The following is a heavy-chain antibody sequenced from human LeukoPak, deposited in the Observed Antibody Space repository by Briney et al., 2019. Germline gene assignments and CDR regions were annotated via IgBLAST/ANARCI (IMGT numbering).Heavy chain of an antibody. V-gene: IGHV1-69*04. CDR2: IIPILGIA. J-gene: IGHJ6*02. CDR1: GGTFSSYA. CDR3: ARASSGSYYGHDYYYGMDV. Sequence: SVKVSCKASGGTFSSYAISWVRQAPGQGLEWMGRIIPILGIANYAQKFQGRVTITADKSTSTAYMELSSLRSEDTAVYYCARASSGSYYGHDYYYGMDVWGQGTTVTVSS. D-gene: IGHD1-26*01.